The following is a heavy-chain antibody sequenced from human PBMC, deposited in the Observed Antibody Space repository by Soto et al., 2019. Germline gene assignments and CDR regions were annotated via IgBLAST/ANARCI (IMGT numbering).Heavy chain of an antibody. CDR2: ISSSSSYI. CDR3: AREAAGIRYFDY. Sequence: EVQLVESGGGLVKPGGSLRLSCAASGFTFSSYSMNWVRQAPGKGLEWVSSISSSSSYIYYADSVKGRFTISRDNAKNSLYPQMNSLRAEDTAVYYCAREAAGIRYFDYWGQGTLVTVSS. CDR1: GFTFSSYS. D-gene: IGHD6-13*01. J-gene: IGHJ4*02. V-gene: IGHV3-21*01.